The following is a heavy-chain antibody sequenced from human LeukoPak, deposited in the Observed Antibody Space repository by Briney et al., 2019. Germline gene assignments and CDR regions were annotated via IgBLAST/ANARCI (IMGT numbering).Heavy chain of an antibody. J-gene: IGHJ4*02. Sequence: GGSPRLSCAASGFTFKNYWMAWVRLAPGKGLEWVAHIKEDGTQRYYVDSVKGRFTISKDDAKNSLYLQMNTLTDADTAVYYCVRGGWELDYCGQGILVIVCS. CDR1: GFTFKNYW. V-gene: IGHV3-7*01. CDR2: IKEDGTQR. D-gene: IGHD4-23*01. CDR3: VRGGWELDY.